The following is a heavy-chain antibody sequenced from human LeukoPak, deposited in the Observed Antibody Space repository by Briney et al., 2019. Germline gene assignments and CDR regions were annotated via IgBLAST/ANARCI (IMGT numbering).Heavy chain of an antibody. J-gene: IGHJ6*03. Sequence: QTGGSLRLSCAASGFTFSSYWMSWVRQAPGKGLEWVANIKQDGSEKYYVDSVKGRFTISRDNAKTSLYLQMNSLRVEDMGVYYCARDSWGGWGRRLGYYYMDVWGKGTTVTVSS. CDR3: ARDSWGGWGRRLGYYYMDV. D-gene: IGHD2-8*02. CDR1: GFTFSSYW. CDR2: IKQDGSEK. V-gene: IGHV3-7*01.